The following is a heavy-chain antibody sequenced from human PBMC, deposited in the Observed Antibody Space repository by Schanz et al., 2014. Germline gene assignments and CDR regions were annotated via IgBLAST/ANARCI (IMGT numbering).Heavy chain of an antibody. CDR1: GGSISSSTYY. J-gene: IGHJ4*02. CDR3: ARPNSASYRIYYFDF. V-gene: IGHV4-39*02. D-gene: IGHD1-26*01. CDR2: IDDTGST. Sequence: QLQLQESGPGLVIPSETLSLTCTVSGGSISSSTYYWGWIRQPPGKGPEWIGTIDDTGSTYYTPPRGGHHTMPLDTPKTHLPVQLPSVTAADTAVYYCARPNSASYRIYYFDFWGQGTLVTVSS.